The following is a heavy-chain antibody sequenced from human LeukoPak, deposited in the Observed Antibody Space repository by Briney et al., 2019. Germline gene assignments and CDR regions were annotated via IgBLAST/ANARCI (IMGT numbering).Heavy chain of an antibody. CDR2: IIPIFGTA. CDR1: GGTFISYA. V-gene: IGHV1-69*13. Sequence: GASVKVSCKASGGTFISYAISWVRQAPGQGLEWMGGIIPIFGTANYAQKFQGRVTITADESTSTAYMELSSLRSEDTAVYYCARCKYSYGHHLDYWGQGTLVTVSS. D-gene: IGHD5-18*01. J-gene: IGHJ4*02. CDR3: ARCKYSYGHHLDY.